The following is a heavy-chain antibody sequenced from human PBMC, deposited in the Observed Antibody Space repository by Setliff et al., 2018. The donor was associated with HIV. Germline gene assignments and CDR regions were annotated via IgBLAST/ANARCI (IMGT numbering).Heavy chain of an antibody. CDR3: ARDGALWFGELGAFDF. D-gene: IGHD3-10*01. J-gene: IGHJ4*02. V-gene: IGHV3-21*01. CDR1: GFTFSSYS. CDR2: ISASSDYI. Sequence: PGGSLRLSCAASGFTFSSYSMNWVRQAPGKGLEWVSSISASSDYIYYADSVKGRFTISRDNSKNTLYLQMNSLRADDTAVYFCARDGALWFGELGAFDFWGQGTLVTVSS.